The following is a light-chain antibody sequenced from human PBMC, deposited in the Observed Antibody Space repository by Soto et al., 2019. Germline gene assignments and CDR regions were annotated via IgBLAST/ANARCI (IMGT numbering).Light chain of an antibody. V-gene: IGKV3-11*01. CDR2: GAS. J-gene: IGKJ4*01. CDR3: QQHLNWPPLT. Sequence: VWTRAPASLSVSPGQTATLSCRASQSVGSAFGWYQQIPGQAPRLLIYGASSRATGIPDRFSGTGSETDFTLTISRLEPEDFAVYYCQQHLNWPPLTFGGGTTVDIK. CDR1: QSVGSA.